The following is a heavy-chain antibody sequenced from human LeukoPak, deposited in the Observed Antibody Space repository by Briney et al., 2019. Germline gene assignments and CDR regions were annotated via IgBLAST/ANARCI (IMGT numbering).Heavy chain of an antibody. CDR3: ARVGGYDPFDY. V-gene: IGHV4-34*01. Sequence: SETLSLTCAVYGGSFSGYYWSWIRQPLGKGLEWIGEINHSGSTNYNPSLKSRVTISVDTSKNQFSLKLSSVTAADTAVYYCARVGGYDPFDYWGQGTLVTVSS. J-gene: IGHJ4*02. CDR2: INHSGST. CDR1: GGSFSGYY. D-gene: IGHD5-12*01.